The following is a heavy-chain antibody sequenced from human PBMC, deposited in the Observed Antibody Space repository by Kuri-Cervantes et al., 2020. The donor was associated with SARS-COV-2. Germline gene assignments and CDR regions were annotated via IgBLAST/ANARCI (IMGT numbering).Heavy chain of an antibody. CDR3: ARDRVYSSSSYYYYYGMDV. CDR1: GGSISSYY. D-gene: IGHD6-6*01. CDR2: IYYSGST. V-gene: IGHV4-59*01. J-gene: IGHJ6*02. Sequence: GSLRLSCTVSGGSISSYYWSWIRQPPGKGLEWIGYIYYSGSTNYNPSLKSRVTISVDTSKNQFSLKLSSVTAADTAVYYCARDRVYSSSSYYYYYGMDVWGQGTTVTVSS.